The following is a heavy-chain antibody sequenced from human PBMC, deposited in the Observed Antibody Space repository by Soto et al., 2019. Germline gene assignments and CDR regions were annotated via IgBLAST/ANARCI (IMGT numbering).Heavy chain of an antibody. CDR2: ISSSSSTI. D-gene: IGHD6-19*01. CDR1: GFTFSSYS. CDR3: ERAAAKWLVPLLAFDI. J-gene: IGHJ3*02. V-gene: IGHV3-48*02. Sequence: VGSLRLSCAASGFTFSSYSMNWVRQAPGKGLEWVSYISSSSSTIYYADSVKGRFTISRDNAKNSLYLQMNSLRDEDTAVYYCERAAAKWLVPLLAFDIWGQGTMVTVSS.